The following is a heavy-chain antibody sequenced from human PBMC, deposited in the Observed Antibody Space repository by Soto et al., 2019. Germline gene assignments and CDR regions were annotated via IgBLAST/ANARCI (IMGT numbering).Heavy chain of an antibody. CDR1: GGTFNSYA. CDR3: VRGGGYCDSTSCFDS. CDR2: VIPLFGTP. D-gene: IGHD2-2*03. Sequence: QVQLVQSGAEVKKPGSSVKVSCKASGGTFNSYAVNWVRQAPGQGLEWMGGVIPLFGTPNNAQKFQGRVTITADESTNKVYMELSSLSSEDTDVYYCVRGGGYCDSTSCFDSGGQGTLVTVSS. V-gene: IGHV1-69*01. J-gene: IGHJ4*02.